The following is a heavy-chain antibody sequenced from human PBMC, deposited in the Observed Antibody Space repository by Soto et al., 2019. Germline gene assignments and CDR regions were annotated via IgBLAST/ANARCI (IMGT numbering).Heavy chain of an antibody. J-gene: IGHJ6*03. CDR2: IYYSGST. CDR1: GGSISSYY. D-gene: IGHD3-3*01. V-gene: IGHV4-59*01. Sequence: SETLSLTCTVSGGSISSYYWSWIRQPPGKGLEWIGYIYYSGSTNYNPSLKSRVTISVDTPKNQFSLKLSSVTAADTAVYYCARSATTNYYDFWSGLGTGNYYYYYMDVWGKGTTVTVSS. CDR3: ARSATTNYYDFWSGLGTGNYYYYYMDV.